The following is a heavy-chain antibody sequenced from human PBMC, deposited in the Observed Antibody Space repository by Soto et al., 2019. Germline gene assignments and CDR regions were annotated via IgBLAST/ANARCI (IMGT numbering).Heavy chain of an antibody. CDR3: ARARWTSTPFDH. CDR2: IKQDGSEK. V-gene: IGHV3-7*04. Sequence: EVQLVESGGGLVQPGGSLRLSCAASGFIFSTYWMSWLRQAPGKGLEWVASIKQDGSEKYYVDSVKGRFTISRDNAKNSLFLQMNSLRVEDTAVYYCARARWTSTPFDHWGQGTLDTVSS. CDR1: GFIFSTYW. D-gene: IGHD2-15*01. J-gene: IGHJ4*02.